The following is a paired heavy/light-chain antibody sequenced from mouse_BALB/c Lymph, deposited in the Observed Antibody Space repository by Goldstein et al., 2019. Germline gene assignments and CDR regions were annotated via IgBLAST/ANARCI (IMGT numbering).Light chain of an antibody. CDR1: QSLLDSDGKTY. Sequence: DVVMTQTPLTLSVTIGQPASISCKSSQSLLDSDGKTYLNWLLQRPGQSPKRLIYLVSKLDSGVPDRFTGSGSGTDFTLKISRVEAEDLGVYYCWQGTHFPLTFGAGTKLELK. J-gene: IGKJ5*01. V-gene: IGKV1-135*01. CDR2: LVS. CDR3: WQGTHFPLT.
Heavy chain of an antibody. CDR2: ISSGGSYT. CDR1: GFTFSSYA. CDR3: ARRGDAY. J-gene: IGHJ3*01. Sequence: EVMLVESGGGLVKPGGSLKLSCAASGFTFSSYAMSWVRQTPEKRLEWVATISSGGSYTYYPDSVKGRFTISRDNAKNALYLQMSSLRSEDTAMYYCARRGDAYWGQGTLVTVSA. V-gene: IGHV5-9-1*01.